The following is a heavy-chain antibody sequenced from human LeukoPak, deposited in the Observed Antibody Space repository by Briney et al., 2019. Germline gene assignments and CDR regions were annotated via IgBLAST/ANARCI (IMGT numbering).Heavy chain of an antibody. D-gene: IGHD2-15*01. CDR3: TRDRGTYNWFDP. CDR2: IDKKDNLYAT. V-gene: IGHV3-73*01. CDR1: GFTFSCSA. Sequence: PGGSLKLSCVASGFTFSCSAVHWVRQSSGKGLGWVGHIDKKDNLYATAYAESVKGRFTISRDDSKDTAFLHMDSLKTEDTALYYCTRDRGTYNWFDPWGQGTLVTVSS. J-gene: IGHJ5*02.